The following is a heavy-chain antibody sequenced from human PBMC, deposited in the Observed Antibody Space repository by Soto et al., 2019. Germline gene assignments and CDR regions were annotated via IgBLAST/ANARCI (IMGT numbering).Heavy chain of an antibody. D-gene: IGHD4-17*01. J-gene: IGHJ4*02. Sequence: QVQLVQSGAEVKKPGASVKVSCKASGYTFSGSVMHWVRQAPGQRLEWMGWINADNGTTKYSQKFQDRVTLTRDTSASTAYMELSSLRSEDTTVYYCATEIDATPVTSLDYWGQGTLVTVSS. CDR1: GYTFSGSV. V-gene: IGHV1-3*01. CDR2: INADNGTT. CDR3: ATEIDATPVTSLDY.